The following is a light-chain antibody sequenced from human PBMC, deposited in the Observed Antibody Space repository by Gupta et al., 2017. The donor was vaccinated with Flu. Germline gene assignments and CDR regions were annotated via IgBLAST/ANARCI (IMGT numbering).Light chain of an antibody. V-gene: IGLV1-44*01. J-gene: IGLJ2*01. CDR3: AAWDASLKGVV. CDR2: SNN. CDR1: SSNIGSYT. Sequence: QSVLTQPPSASGTPGQEVTISCSGSSSNIGSYTVNWFQQLPGAAPKLLIYSNNQRPSGVPDRFSGSKSGTSASLAISGLQSEDEADYYCAAWDASLKGVVFGGGTKLTAL.